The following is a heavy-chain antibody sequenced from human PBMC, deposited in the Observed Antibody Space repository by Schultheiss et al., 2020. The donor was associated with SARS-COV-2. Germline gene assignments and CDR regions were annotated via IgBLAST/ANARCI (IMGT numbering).Heavy chain of an antibody. V-gene: IGHV4-34*01. D-gene: IGHD1-14*01. CDR1: GGSISSYY. CDR2: INHSGST. Sequence: SETLSLTCTVSGGSISSYYWSWIRQPPGKGLEWIGEINHSGSTNYNPSLKSRVTISVDTSKNQFSLKLSSVTAADTAVYYCARTSNRYFDLWGRGTLVTVSS. CDR3: ARTSNRYFDL. J-gene: IGHJ2*01.